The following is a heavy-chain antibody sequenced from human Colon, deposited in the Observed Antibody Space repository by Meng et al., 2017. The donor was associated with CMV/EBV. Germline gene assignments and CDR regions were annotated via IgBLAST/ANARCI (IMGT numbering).Heavy chain of an antibody. J-gene: IGHJ4*02. CDR3: ARVYEYSSSWGMDY. D-gene: IGHD6-6*01. Sequence: HVQCVKSGARSKEPTPSVTVSCKTFGYIFTHDCISWVRQAPGQGHEWMGWISADNVNTSHGQNVQDRVNMTTDTSTSTHYMELRNLRPDDTAVYYCARVYEYSSSWGMDYWGQGTLVTVSS. CDR1: GYIFTHDC. CDR2: ISADNVNT. V-gene: IGHV1-18*01.